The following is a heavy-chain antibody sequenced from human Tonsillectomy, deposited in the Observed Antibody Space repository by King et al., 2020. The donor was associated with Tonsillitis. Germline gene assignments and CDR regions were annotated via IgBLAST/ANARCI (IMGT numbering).Heavy chain of an antibody. J-gene: IGHJ5*02. CDR1: GFTFRNAW. CDR2: IKSKTDGGTI. CDR3: IGWFGNPVEGYFDP. D-gene: IGHD3-10*01. Sequence: VQLVESGGGLVKPGESLRLSCAASGFTFRNAWMSWIRQAPGKGLEWVGRIKSKTDGGTIDYAASVKGRFIISRDDSKNTLYLQMNSLKTEDTAVYYCIGWFGNPVEGYFDPWGQGTLVTVSS. V-gene: IGHV3-15*01.